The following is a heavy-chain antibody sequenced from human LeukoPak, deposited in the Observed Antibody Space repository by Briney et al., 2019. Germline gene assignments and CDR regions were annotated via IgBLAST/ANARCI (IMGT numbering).Heavy chain of an antibody. J-gene: IGHJ3*02. Sequence: GGSLRLSCAASGFTFDDYAMHWVRQAPGKGLEWVSGISWNSGSIGYADSVKGRFTISRDNAKNSLYLQMNSLRAEDTALYYCAKAERVVITTHAFDIWGQGTMVTVSS. CDR3: AKAERVVITTHAFDI. D-gene: IGHD3-22*01. V-gene: IGHV3-9*01. CDR1: GFTFDDYA. CDR2: ISWNSGSI.